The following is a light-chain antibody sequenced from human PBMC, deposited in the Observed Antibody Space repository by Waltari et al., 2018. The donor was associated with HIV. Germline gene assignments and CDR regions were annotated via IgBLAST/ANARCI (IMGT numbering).Light chain of an antibody. J-gene: IGLJ3*02. CDR2: GDN. CDR1: SPNIGSNF. CDR3: AAWDDTLSGRV. V-gene: IGLV1-47*01. Sequence: QSVLTQPPSASATPGQRVTISCSGSSPNIGSNFVYWYQQLPGGTPKLCSYGDNPRPSGTPDRFAASKSGTSASLAISGLRSEDEGHYYCAAWDDTLSGRVFGGGTKVTVL.